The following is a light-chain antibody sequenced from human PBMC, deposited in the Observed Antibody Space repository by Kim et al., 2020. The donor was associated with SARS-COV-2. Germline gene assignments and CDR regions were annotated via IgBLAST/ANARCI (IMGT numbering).Light chain of an antibody. CDR2: EVS. CDR1: SSDVGSYNL. CDR3: CSYAGSSTVV. J-gene: IGLJ2*01. V-gene: IGLV2-23*02. Sequence: GQSIPTSCTGTSSDVGSYNLVSWYQQHPGKAPKLMIYEVSKRPSGVSNRFSGSKSGNTASLTISGLQAEDEADYYCCSYAGSSTVVFGGGTKLTVL.